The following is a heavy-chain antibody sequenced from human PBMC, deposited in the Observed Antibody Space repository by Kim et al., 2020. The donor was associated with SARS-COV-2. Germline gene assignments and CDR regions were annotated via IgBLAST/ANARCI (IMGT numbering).Heavy chain of an antibody. J-gene: IGHJ4*02. Sequence: GGSLRLSCAASGFAFSSYAMNWVRQAPGKGLEWVSAISSSGGSIYYADSVKGRFTISRDNSKDTLYLQMNSLRAEDTAIYYCAKDPREILTGFYSFWGQGTQVTVSS. CDR3: AKDPREILTGFYSF. D-gene: IGHD3-9*01. V-gene: IGHV3-23*01. CDR2: ISSSGGSI. CDR1: GFAFSSYA.